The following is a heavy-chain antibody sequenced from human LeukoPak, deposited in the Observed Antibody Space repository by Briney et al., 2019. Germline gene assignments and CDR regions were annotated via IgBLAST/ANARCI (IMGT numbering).Heavy chain of an antibody. CDR1: GGSFSGYY. CDR2: INHSGIT. V-gene: IGHV4-34*01. D-gene: IGHD3-3*01. J-gene: IGHJ4*02. CDR3: ARDEYGVSY. Sequence: SETLSLTCAVYGGSFSGYYWNWIRQPPGKGLEWIGEINHSGITNYNPSLKSRVTISVDTSKYQFSLKLSFVTAADTAVYYCARDEYGVSYWGQGTLVTVSS.